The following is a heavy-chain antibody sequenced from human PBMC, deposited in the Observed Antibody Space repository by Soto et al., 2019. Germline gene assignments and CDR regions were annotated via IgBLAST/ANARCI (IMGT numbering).Heavy chain of an antibody. CDR1: GGTFSSYA. V-gene: IGHV1-69*13. Sequence: EASVKVSCKASGGTFSSYAISWVRQAPGQGLEWMGGIIPIFGTTNYAQKFQGRVTMTGDDSTSTAYMELSSLRSEDTAVYYCARDTYYDFWSGYPRFDPWGQGTLVTVSS. J-gene: IGHJ5*02. D-gene: IGHD3-3*01. CDR3: ARDTYYDFWSGYPRFDP. CDR2: IIPIFGTT.